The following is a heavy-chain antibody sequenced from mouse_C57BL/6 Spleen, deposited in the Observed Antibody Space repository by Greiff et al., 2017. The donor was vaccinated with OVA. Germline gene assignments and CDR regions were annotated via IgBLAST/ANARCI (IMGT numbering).Heavy chain of an antibody. J-gene: IGHJ3*01. CDR3: AKGETAQATFAY. D-gene: IGHD3-2*02. V-gene: IGHV1-50*01. CDR2: IDPSDRYT. Sequence: QVQLQQPGAELVKPGASVKLSCKASGYTFTSYWMQWVKQRPGQGLEWIGEIDPSDRYTNYNQKFKGKATLTVDTSSSTAYMQLSSLTSEDSAVYYCAKGETAQATFAYWGQGTLVTVSA. CDR1: GYTFTSYW.